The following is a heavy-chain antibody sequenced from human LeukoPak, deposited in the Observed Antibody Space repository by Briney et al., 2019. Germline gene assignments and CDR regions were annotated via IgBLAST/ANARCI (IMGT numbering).Heavy chain of an antibody. J-gene: IGHJ4*02. CDR1: GFTFSDYA. Sequence: GGSLRLSCTASGFTFSDYAMNWVRQAPGKGLEWVGFIRSKAYGGTTEYAASVKGKFTISRDDSKSIAYLQMNSLKTEDTAVYYCSRDRDSAVAGDFDYWGQGTLVTVSS. CDR2: IRSKAYGGTT. V-gene: IGHV3-49*04. D-gene: IGHD6-19*01. CDR3: SRDRDSAVAGDFDY.